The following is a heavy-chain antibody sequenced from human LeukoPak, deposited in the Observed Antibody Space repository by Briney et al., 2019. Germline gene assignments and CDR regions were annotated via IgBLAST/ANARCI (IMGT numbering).Heavy chain of an antibody. J-gene: IGHJ6*02. CDR2: IYYSGGT. D-gene: IGHD3-9*01. Sequence: PSETLSLTCTVSGGSISTYYWSWIRQPPGKGLEWIGYIYYSGGTNYSPSLKSRVTMSVDTSKNQFSLTLSSVTAADTAVYYCARVRPDYDILTGFGMDVWGQGTTVTVSS. CDR1: GGSISTYY. CDR3: ARVRPDYDILTGFGMDV. V-gene: IGHV4-59*01.